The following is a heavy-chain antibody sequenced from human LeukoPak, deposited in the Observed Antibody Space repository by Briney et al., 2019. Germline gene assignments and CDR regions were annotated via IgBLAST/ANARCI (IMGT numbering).Heavy chain of an antibody. Sequence: ASVKVSCKASGYSFDNYGISWVRQAPGRGLEWMGWITAYNGNTHYAQKFQGRVTMTTAISPRAAYMELRSLRADDTAVYFCARYRSPNRGWFDYWGQGTLVTVSS. CDR1: GYSFDNYG. CDR2: ITAYNGNT. V-gene: IGHV1-18*01. J-gene: IGHJ4*02. CDR3: ARYRSPNRGWFDY. D-gene: IGHD6-19*01.